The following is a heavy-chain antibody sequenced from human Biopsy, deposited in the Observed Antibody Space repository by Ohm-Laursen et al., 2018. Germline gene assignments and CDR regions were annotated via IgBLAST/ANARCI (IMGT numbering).Heavy chain of an antibody. D-gene: IGHD3-10*01. J-gene: IGHJ6*02. CDR1: GFTFSGYG. CDR2: IWYDGSNK. V-gene: IGHV3-33*01. CDR3: ARDRYYGSESYYSHYNMDV. Sequence: SLRLSCSASGFTFSGYGIHWVRQAPGKGLEWVAVIWYDGSNKYSADSVKGRFSISRDNSKNTVYLQMNSLRAADTAVYYCARDRYYGSESYYSHYNMDVWGQGTTVSVSS.